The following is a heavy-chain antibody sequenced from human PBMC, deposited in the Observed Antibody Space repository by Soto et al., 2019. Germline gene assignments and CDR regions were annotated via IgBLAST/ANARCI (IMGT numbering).Heavy chain of an antibody. D-gene: IGHD2-21*01. J-gene: IGHJ6*02. CDR1: GGTFSSYT. V-gene: IGHV1-69*02. Sequence: QVQLVQSGAEVKKPGSSVKVSCKASGGTFSSYTISWVRQAPGQGLEWMGRIIPILGIANYAQKFQGRVTITADKSTSTAYMELSSLRSEDTAVYYCAMGEASYYYCGMDVWGQGTTVTVSS. CDR3: AMGEASYYYCGMDV. CDR2: IIPILGIA.